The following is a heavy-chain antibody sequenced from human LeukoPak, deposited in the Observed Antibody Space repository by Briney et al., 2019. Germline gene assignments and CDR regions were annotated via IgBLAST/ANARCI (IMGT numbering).Heavy chain of an antibody. CDR1: GYTFTSYY. CDR2: INPSGGST. Sequence: ASVKVSCKASGYTFTSYYMHWVRQAPGQGLEWMGIINPSGGSTSYAQKFQGRVTMTRDTSTSTVYMELSSLRSEDTAVYYCARLGIAAASEGWFDPWGQGTLVTVSS. V-gene: IGHV1-46*01. CDR3: ARLGIAAASEGWFDP. J-gene: IGHJ5*02. D-gene: IGHD6-13*01.